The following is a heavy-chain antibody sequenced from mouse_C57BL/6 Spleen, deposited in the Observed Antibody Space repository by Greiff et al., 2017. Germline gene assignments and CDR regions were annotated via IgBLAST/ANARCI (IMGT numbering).Heavy chain of an antibody. Sequence: VQLQQPGAELVMPGASVKLSCKASGYTFPSYWMHWVKQRPGQGLEWIGEIDPSDSYTNYNQKFKGKSTLTVDKSSSTAYMQLSSLTSEDSAVYYCALLRGDAMGYWGHGTSVTASS. J-gene: IGHJ4*01. CDR1: GYTFPSYW. V-gene: IGHV1-69*01. D-gene: IGHD1-1*01. CDR3: ALLRGDAMGY. CDR2: IDPSDSYT.